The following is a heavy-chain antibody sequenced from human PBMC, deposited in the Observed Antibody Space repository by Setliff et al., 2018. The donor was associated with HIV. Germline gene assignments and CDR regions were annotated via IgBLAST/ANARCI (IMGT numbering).Heavy chain of an antibody. V-gene: IGHV4-39*01. CDR3: ARHDMRHYDFWSGSPSHWFDP. CDR2: VPYTGNT. J-gene: IGHJ5*02. D-gene: IGHD3-3*01. CDR1: GGSISSSGPGYY. Sequence: SETLSLTCTVSGGSISSSGPGYYWGWIRQPPGKGLEWIGTVPYTGNTYHNPSLKSRVTIPVEVSKNQFSLKLSSVTAADTAVYYCARHDMRHYDFWSGSPSHWFDPWGQGTLVTVSS.